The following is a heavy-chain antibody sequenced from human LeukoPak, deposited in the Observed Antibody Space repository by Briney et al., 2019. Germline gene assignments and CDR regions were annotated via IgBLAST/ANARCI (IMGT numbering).Heavy chain of an antibody. V-gene: IGHV3-30*03. Sequence: GRSLRLSCAASGFTFSSYGMHWVRQTPGKGLEWVAVISFDGSHKDYADSVKGRFTVSRDNSKGTLYLEMDSLRAEDTAVYYCARDGGPPGYVWGTYRYTNSFDPWGQGTLVTVSS. CDR3: ARDGGPPGYVWGTYRYTNSFDP. CDR1: GFTFSSYG. J-gene: IGHJ5*02. D-gene: IGHD3-16*02. CDR2: ISFDGSHK.